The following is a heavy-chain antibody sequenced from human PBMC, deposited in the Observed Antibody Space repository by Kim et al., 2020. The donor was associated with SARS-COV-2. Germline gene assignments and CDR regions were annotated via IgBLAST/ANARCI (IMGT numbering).Heavy chain of an antibody. CDR2: FDPEDGET. CDR1: GYTLTELS. J-gene: IGHJ6*02. V-gene: IGHV1-24*01. Sequence: ASVKVSCKVSGYTLTELSMHWVRQAPGKGLEWMGGFDPEDGETIYAQKFQGRVTMTEDTSTDTAYMELSSLRSEDTAVYYCATGVAVGGTPHNYSYYYGMDVWGQGDTVTVSS. D-gene: IGHD6-19*01. CDR3: ATGVAVGGTPHNYSYYYGMDV.